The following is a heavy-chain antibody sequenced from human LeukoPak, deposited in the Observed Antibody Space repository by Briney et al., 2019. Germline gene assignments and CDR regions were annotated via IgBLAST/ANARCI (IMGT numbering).Heavy chain of an antibody. D-gene: IGHD3-9*01. CDR2: IRQDGSKE. CDR1: GFTFSNYW. CDR3: ARYLRIFDY. V-gene: IGHV3-7*01. Sequence: GGSLRLSCAASGFTFSNYWMSWVRQAPGKGLEWVATIRQDGSKEYYVDSVKGRFTIPRDNAKNSLYLQMHSLRAEDTAVYYCARYLRIFDYWGQGTLVTVSS. J-gene: IGHJ4*02.